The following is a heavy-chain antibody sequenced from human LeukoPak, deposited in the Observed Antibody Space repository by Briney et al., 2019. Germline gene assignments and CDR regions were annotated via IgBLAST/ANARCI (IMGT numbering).Heavy chain of an antibody. J-gene: IGHJ4*02. Sequence: SETLSLTCTVSGGSISSYYWSWIRQTPGQGLEWIGYIYYSGSTNYNPSLKRRVTISVDTSKNQFSLKLSSVTAADTAVYYCARRGYGSGSFNRYYFDHWGQGNLVTVSS. V-gene: IGHV4-59*08. CDR3: ARRGYGSGSFNRYYFDH. CDR2: IYYSGST. D-gene: IGHD3-10*01. CDR1: GGSISSYY.